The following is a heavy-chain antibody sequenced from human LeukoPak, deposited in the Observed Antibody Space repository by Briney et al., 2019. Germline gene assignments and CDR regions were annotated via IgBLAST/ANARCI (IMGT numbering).Heavy chain of an antibody. J-gene: IGHJ4*02. CDR3: ARERDDYGDYPGY. V-gene: IGHV1-2*02. D-gene: IGHD4-17*01. CDR1: GYTFTGYY. CDR2: INPNSGGT. Sequence: ASVKVSCKASGYTFTGYYMHWVRQAPGQGLEWMGWINPNSGGTNYAQKFQGRVTMTRDTSISTAYMELSSLRSEDTAVYYCARERDDYGDYPGYWGQGTLVTVSS.